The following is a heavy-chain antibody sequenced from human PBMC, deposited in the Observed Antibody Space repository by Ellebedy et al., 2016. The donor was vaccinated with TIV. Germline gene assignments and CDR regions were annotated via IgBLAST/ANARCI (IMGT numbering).Heavy chain of an antibody. CDR1: GGSFSNYY. D-gene: IGHD3-3*01. J-gene: IGHJ6*02. CDR3: ASRELRFLEWLMGYYYDGMDV. CDR2: INHSGST. Sequence: MPSETLSLTCAVYGGSFSNYYWSWIRQSPGKGLEWIVEINHSGSTNYNPSLKSRVTISVDTSKNQFSLKLSSVTAADTAVYYCASRELRFLEWLMGYYYDGMDVWGQGTTVTVSS. V-gene: IGHV4-34*01.